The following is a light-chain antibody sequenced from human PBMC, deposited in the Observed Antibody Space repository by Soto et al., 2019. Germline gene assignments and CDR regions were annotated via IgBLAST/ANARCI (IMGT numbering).Light chain of an antibody. CDR3: QQGNTFPLT. J-gene: IGKJ4*01. Sequence: DIQMTQSPSSVSASVGDRVTITCRASQTVNNWLAWHQQRPGKAPKLLIYASSTLQGGVPSRFSGSGSGTDFTLTISSLQPEDFATYYCQQGNTFPLTFGGGTKVDIK. CDR1: QTVNNW. CDR2: ASS. V-gene: IGKV1-12*01.